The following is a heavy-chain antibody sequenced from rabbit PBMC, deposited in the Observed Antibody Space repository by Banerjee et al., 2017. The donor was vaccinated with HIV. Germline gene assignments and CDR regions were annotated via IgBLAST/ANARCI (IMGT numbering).Heavy chain of an antibody. Sequence: QEQLEESGGDLVKPEGSLTLTCTASGFTISSSYWICWVRQAPGKGLEWIACIYAGSSGNTKYASWAKGRFTISKSTSLNTVTLQMTNLTGADTATYFCAREQSAGYAGYGLWGPGTLVTVS. CDR2: IYAGSSGNT. V-gene: IGHV1S45*01. CDR1: GFTISSSYW. CDR3: AREQSAGYAGYGL. D-gene: IGHD7-1*01. J-gene: IGHJ3*01.